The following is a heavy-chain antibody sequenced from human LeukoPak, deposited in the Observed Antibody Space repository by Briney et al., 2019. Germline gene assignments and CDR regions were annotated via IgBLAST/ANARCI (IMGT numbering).Heavy chain of an antibody. Sequence: SETLSLTCTVSGDSINSLDLWSWVRQPPGKGLEWIGEMYLSGTTHSNPSVKSRVTISIDKSENQFFLNLSSVTAADTAVYYCAGLVGRYSSGLYYYY. J-gene: IGHJ6*03. V-gene: IGHV4-4*02. CDR1: GDSINSLDL. CDR2: MYLSGTT. CDR3: AGLVGRYSSGLYYYY. D-gene: IGHD3-22*01.